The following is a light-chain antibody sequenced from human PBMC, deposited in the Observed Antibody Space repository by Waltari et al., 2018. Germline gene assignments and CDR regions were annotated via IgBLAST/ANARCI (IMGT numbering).Light chain of an antibody. CDR1: SSNLGRNT. CDR3: SVWDDNLNGVV. J-gene: IGLJ2*01. V-gene: IGLV1-44*01. Sequence: QSVLTQPPSASGTPGQRVTIPCSGGSSNLGRNTVTWYQHVPGTAPKLLVYYNSQRPSGVPDRFSGSTSGTSASLAISGLQSADEATYYCSVWDDNLNGVVFGGGTKLAVL. CDR2: YNS.